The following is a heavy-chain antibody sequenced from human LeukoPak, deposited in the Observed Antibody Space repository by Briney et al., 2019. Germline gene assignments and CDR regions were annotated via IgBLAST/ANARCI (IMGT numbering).Heavy chain of an antibody. CDR1: GGTFSSYA. CDR2: IIPIFGTA. CDR3: ARGYGGPDYYYGMDV. Sequence: SVKVSCKASGGTFSSYAISWVRQAPGQGLEWMGGIIPIFGTANYAQKFQGRVTITADESASTAYMELSSLRSEDTAVYYCARGYGGPDYYYGMDVWGQGTTVTVSS. D-gene: IGHD4-23*01. J-gene: IGHJ6*02. V-gene: IGHV1-69*13.